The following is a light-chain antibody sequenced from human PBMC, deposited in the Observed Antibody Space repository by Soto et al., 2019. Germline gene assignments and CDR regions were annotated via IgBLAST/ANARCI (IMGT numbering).Light chain of an antibody. CDR2: GAS. Sequence: EIVLTQSPGTLSLSPGERATLSCRASQSVSSSYLAWYQQKPGHAPRLLIYGASSRATGIPDRFSGSGSGTYFPIIISRLEPEDFAVYYCQQYGSSPITFGQGTRLEIK. CDR3: QQYGSSPIT. V-gene: IGKV3-20*01. CDR1: QSVSSSY. J-gene: IGKJ5*01.